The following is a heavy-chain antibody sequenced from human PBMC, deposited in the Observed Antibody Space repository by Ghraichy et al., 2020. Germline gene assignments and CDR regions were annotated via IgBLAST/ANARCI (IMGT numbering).Heavy chain of an antibody. Sequence: SETLSLTCAVSGGAISSSAYSWTWVRQPPEKGLEWIAYVYYDGSTYYNPSLKSRVTISLDNSKNQFSLELTSVTAADRAVYYCARALNYAGFDCWGQGTLVTVSS. CDR3: ARALNYAGFDC. CDR2: VYYDGST. V-gene: IGHV4-30-2*01. D-gene: IGHD1-7*01. CDR1: GGAISSSAYS. J-gene: IGHJ4*02.